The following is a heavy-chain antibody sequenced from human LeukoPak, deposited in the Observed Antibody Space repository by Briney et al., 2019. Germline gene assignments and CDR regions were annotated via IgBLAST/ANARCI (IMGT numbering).Heavy chain of an antibody. CDR2: ISDGGRNT. V-gene: IGHV3-23*01. CDR1: GFAFSSYT. Sequence: PGGSLRLSCATSGFAFSSYTMNWVRQAPGKGLEWVSTISDGGRNTHYADSVEGRFTISRDDSQNTLFLQMNSLRADDTALYYGATRLQNHFDYWGQGTQVTVSS. CDR3: ATRLQNHFDY. D-gene: IGHD4-11*01. J-gene: IGHJ4*02.